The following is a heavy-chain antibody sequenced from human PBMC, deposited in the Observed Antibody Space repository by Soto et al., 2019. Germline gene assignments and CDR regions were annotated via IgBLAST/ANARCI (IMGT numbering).Heavy chain of an antibody. CDR2: IIPIFGTA. Sequence: QVQLVQSGAEVKKPGSSVKVSCTASGGTFSSYAISWVRQAPGQGLEWMGGIIPIFGTANYAQKFQGRVTITADESTSTGYMEVSSLRSEETGVDYCARGRWLQPDYYYGMDVWGQGTTVTVSS. V-gene: IGHV1-69*01. CDR3: ARGRWLQPDYYYGMDV. D-gene: IGHD5-12*01. CDR1: GGTFSSYA. J-gene: IGHJ6*02.